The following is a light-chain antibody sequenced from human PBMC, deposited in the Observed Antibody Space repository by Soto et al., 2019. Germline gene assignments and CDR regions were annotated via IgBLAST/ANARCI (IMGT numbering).Light chain of an antibody. CDR1: SSDIGAYDY. J-gene: IGLJ1*01. V-gene: IGLV2-14*01. CDR3: LSFTATSTHV. Sequence: QSALTHPASLSGSPGQSITISCTGTSSDIGAYDYVSWFQQHPGKAPKLMISEVNNRPSGVSNRFSGSKSGNTAYLTISGLQVEDEAESFCLSFTATSTHVFGTGTKVTVL. CDR2: EVN.